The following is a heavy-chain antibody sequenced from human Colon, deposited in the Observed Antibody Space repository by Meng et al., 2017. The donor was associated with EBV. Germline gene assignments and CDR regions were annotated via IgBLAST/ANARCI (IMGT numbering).Heavy chain of an antibody. CDR2: IFHSGST. CDR3: AREAQQSGYFDP. V-gene: IGHV4-30-2*01. Sequence: LQLQEPGSGLVKPSQTLSLTCVVSGGSISSGVYSWTWIRQPPGKGLEWIGHIFHSGSTYSNPSLKSRVTISVDRSKNQFSLRLSSVTAADTAVYYCAREAQQSGYFDPWGPGTLVTVSS. D-gene: IGHD6-13*01. CDR1: GGSISSGVYS. J-gene: IGHJ4*02.